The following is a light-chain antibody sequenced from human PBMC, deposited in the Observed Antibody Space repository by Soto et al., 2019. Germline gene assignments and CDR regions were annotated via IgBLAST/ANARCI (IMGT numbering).Light chain of an antibody. J-gene: IGLJ1*01. CDR2: EVS. V-gene: IGLV2-8*01. Sequence: QSALTQPPSASGAPGQSVTISCTGTSSDVGGYNYVSWFQQHPGKAPKLMIYEVSKRPSGVPDRFSGSKSGNTASLTVSGLQAEDEADYYCSSYAGSNLLYVFGTVTKLTVL. CDR3: SSYAGSNLLYV. CDR1: SSDVGGYNY.